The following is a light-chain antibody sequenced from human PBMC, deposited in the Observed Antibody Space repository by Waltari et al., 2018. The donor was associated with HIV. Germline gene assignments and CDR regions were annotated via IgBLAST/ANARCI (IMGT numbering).Light chain of an antibody. CDR1: SGSVPTSYY. J-gene: IGLJ3*02. CDR2: STD. CDR3: VLYMGSGRM. V-gene: IGLV8-61*01. Sequence: QTVVIQEPSFSVSPGGTVPLTCGLNSGSVPTSYYPSWYQQTPGQPPRTLIYSTDTRPSGVPDRFSGSILGNKAALTITGAQADDESVYYCVLYMGSGRMFGGGTKLTVL.